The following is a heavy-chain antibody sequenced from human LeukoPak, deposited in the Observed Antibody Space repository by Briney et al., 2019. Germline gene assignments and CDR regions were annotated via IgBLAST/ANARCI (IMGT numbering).Heavy chain of an antibody. CDR1: GYSISSGYY. CDR2: IYHSGST. D-gene: IGHD3-22*01. J-gene: IGHJ4*02. V-gene: IGHV4-38-2*02. CDR3: ARTPYYYDSSGYPSPIDY. Sequence: SETLSLTCTVSGYSISSGYYWGWIRQPPGKGLEWIGSIYHSGSTYYNPSLKSRVTISVDTSKNQFSLKLSSVTAADTAVYYCARTPYYYDSSGYPSPIDYWGQGTLVTVSS.